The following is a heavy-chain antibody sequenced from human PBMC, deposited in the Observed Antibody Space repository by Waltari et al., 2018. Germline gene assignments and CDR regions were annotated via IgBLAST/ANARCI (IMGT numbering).Heavy chain of an antibody. CDR3: AKGDPKGNYMDV. V-gene: IGHV4-59*01. D-gene: IGHD3-10*01. CDR2: IYYSGCT. CDR1: GGSLSSYY. Sequence: QVQLQESGPGLVKTSETLSLTCTVYGGSLSSYYWSWIRQPPGKGLEWIGYIYYSGCTNYNPSLKSRVTISVETSKNQFSLKLSSVTAADTAVYYCAKGDPKGNYMDVWGKGTTVTVSS. J-gene: IGHJ6*03.